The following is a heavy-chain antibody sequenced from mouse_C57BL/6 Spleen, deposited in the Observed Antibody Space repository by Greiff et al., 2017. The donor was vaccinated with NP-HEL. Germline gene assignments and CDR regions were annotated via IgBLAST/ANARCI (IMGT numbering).Heavy chain of an antibody. Sequence: DVKLQESVAELVRPGASVKLSCTASGFNIKNTYMHWVKQRPEQGLEWIGRIDPANGNTKYAPKFQGKATITADTSSNTAYLQLSSLTSEDTAIYYCARRGYGSSYGDYFDYWGQGTTLTVSS. D-gene: IGHD1-1*01. V-gene: IGHV14-3*01. CDR2: IDPANGNT. CDR1: GFNIKNTY. J-gene: IGHJ2*01. CDR3: ARRGYGSSYGDYFDY.